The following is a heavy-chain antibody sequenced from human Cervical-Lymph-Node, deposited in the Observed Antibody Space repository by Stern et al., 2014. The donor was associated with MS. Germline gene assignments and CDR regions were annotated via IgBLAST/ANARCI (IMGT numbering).Heavy chain of an antibody. CDR1: GDSISSYTHY. CDR2: VYYSGAT. D-gene: IGHD2-8*02. J-gene: IGHJ4*02. Sequence: VQLVESGPGLVKPSETLSLTCAVSGDSISSYTHYWAWIRQPPGKGLEWIGSVYYSGATYYNPSLKSRVPISVDTSKNHFPLGHTSVTAADTAVYYCAKHACTGAACPFDLWGQGTLVTVSS. V-gene: IGHV4-39*01. CDR3: AKHACTGAACPFDL.